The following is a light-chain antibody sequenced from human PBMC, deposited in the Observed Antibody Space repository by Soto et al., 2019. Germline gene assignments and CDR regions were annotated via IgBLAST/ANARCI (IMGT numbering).Light chain of an antibody. CDR3: QQYYSTPRT. V-gene: IGKV4-1*01. J-gene: IGKJ2*01. CDR2: WAS. CDR1: QSVLYTSNNLNY. Sequence: IVMTQSPDSLAVSLGERATINCTSSQSVLYTSNNLNYLAWYLQKPGQPPKLLIYWASTRESGVPDRFSGXXXXXXXXXTISSLQADDVAVYYCQQYYSTPRTFGQGTKLEIK.